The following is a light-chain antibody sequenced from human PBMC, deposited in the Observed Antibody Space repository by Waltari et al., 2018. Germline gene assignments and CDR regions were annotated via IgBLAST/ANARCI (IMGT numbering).Light chain of an antibody. CDR3: QQRSNWPPG. V-gene: IGKV3-11*01. CDR2: DAS. J-gene: IGKJ4*02. CDR1: QSVSSY. Sequence: EIVLTPSPATLSLSPGDRATLSCRASQSVSSYLAWYQQKPGQAPRLLIYDASNRATGIPARFSGSGSGTDFTLTISSLEPEDFVVYYCQQRSNWPPGFGGGTKVEIK.